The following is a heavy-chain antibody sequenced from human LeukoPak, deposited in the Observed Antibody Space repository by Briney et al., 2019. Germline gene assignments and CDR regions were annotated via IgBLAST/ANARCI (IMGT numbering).Heavy chain of an antibody. J-gene: IGHJ5*02. Sequence: GGSLRLSCVASGFTFSSYGMHWVRQAPGKGLEWVAVISYDGSNKYYADSVKGRFTISRDNSKNTLYLQMNSLRAEDTAVYYCAKEGIAWGQGTLVTVSS. CDR1: GFTFSSYG. V-gene: IGHV3-30*18. CDR3: AKEGIA. CDR2: ISYDGSNK. D-gene: IGHD2-15*01.